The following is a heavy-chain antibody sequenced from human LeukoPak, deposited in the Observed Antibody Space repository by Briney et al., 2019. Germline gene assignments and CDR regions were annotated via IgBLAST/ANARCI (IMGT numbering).Heavy chain of an antibody. D-gene: IGHD5-24*01. V-gene: IGHV1-8*01. CDR2: MNPNSGNT. J-gene: IGHJ5*02. CDR1: GYTFTSYD. Sequence: VASVKVSKASGYTFTSYDINWVRQATGQGLEWMGWMNPNSGNTGYAQKFQGRGTMTRNTSISTAYMELSSLRSEDTAVYYCARKRRNWFDPWGQGTLVTVSS. CDR3: ARKRRNWFDP.